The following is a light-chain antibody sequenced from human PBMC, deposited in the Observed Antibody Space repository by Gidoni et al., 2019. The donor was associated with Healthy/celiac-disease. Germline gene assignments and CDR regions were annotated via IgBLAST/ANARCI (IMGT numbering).Light chain of an antibody. CDR3: QQYNNWIT. CDR1: QSVSSN. V-gene: IGKV3-15*01. J-gene: IGKJ5*01. CDR2: GAS. Sequence: EIVMTQSPATLSVSPGERATLSCRASQSVSSNLAWYQQKPGQAPRLLIYGASTRATGIPARFSGSASGTEFTLTISSLQSEYFAVYYCQQYNNWITFGQGTRLEIK.